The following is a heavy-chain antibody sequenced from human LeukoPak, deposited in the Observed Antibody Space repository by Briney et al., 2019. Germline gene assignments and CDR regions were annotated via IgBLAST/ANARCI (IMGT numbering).Heavy chain of an antibody. V-gene: IGHV1-3*01. CDR2: INAGNGNT. Sequence: VSSVKVSCKASGGTFSSYAISWVRQAPGQRLEWMGWINAGNGNTKYSQKFQGRVTITRDTSASTAYMELSSLRSEDTAVYYCARGWSRGPLDYWGQGTLVTVSS. J-gene: IGHJ4*02. D-gene: IGHD2-8*01. CDR1: GGTFSSYA. CDR3: ARGWSRGPLDY.